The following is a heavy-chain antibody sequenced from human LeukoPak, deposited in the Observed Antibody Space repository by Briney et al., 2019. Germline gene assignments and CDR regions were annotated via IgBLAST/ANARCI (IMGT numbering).Heavy chain of an antibody. Sequence: PGGSLRLSCVASGLNLNSRWMDWVRRAPRQGLEWVASIKEDGSETHYVDSVRGRFTISRDNDKNSLYLQMNNLRAEDTAMYYCARGSTYYDSSGQVPFDYWGQGTLVTVSS. V-gene: IGHV3-7*03. CDR3: ARGSTYYDSSGQVPFDY. J-gene: IGHJ4*02. CDR1: GLNLNSRW. CDR2: IKEDGSET. D-gene: IGHD3-22*01.